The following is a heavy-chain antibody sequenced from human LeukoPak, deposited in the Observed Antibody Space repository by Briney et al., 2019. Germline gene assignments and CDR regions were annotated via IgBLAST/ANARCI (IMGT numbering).Heavy chain of an antibody. CDR1: GYTFTGYY. Sequence: ASAKVPCKASGYTFTGYYMHWVRQAPGQGLEWMGWINPNSGGTNYAQKFQGRVTMTRDTSISTAYMELSRLRSDDTAVYYCARDPNYGGNSGEFDYWGQGTLVTVSS. J-gene: IGHJ4*02. D-gene: IGHD4-23*01. V-gene: IGHV1-2*02. CDR2: INPNSGGT. CDR3: ARDPNYGGNSGEFDY.